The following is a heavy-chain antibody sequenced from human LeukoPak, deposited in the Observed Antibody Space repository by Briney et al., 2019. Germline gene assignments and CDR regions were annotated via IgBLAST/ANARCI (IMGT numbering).Heavy chain of an antibody. CDR3: AWQNSGGYYGGY. V-gene: IGHV4-38-2*02. CDR2: IYHSGST. CDR1: GYSISSGYY. D-gene: IGHD3-22*01. J-gene: IGHJ4*02. Sequence: PSETLSLTCTVSGYSISSGYYWGWIRQPPGKGLEWIGSIYHSGSTYYNPSLKSRVTISRDTSKNQFSLKLSSVTAADTAVYYCAWQNSGGYYGGYWGQGTLVPV.